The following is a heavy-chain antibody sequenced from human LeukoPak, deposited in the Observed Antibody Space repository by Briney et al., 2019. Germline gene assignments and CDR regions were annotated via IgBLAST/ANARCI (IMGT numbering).Heavy chain of an antibody. CDR3: AKVPRSSANNWFDP. CDR2: ISGSGGST. Sequence: GGSLRLSCAASAFTFSSYAMSWVRQPPGKGLEWVSTISGSGGSTYYVDSVKGRFTISRDNSKNTLYLQMNSLRAEDTAVYYCAKVPRSSANNWFDPWGKGTLVTVSS. V-gene: IGHV3-23*01. CDR1: AFTFSSYA. D-gene: IGHD6-19*01. J-gene: IGHJ5*02.